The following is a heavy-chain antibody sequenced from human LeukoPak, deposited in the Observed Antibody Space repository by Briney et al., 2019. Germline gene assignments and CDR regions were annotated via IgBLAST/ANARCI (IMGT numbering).Heavy chain of an antibody. CDR3: AREGPYSDSSRSRFDY. D-gene: IGHD6-6*01. Sequence: ASVKVSCKASGYTFTYYYMHWVRQAPGQGLEWMGIINPSSGSTSYAQKFQGRVTMTRDTSTSTVYMELSSLRSEDTAVYYCAREGPYSDSSRSRFDYWGQGTLVTVSS. CDR1: GYTFTYYY. CDR2: INPSSGST. J-gene: IGHJ4*02. V-gene: IGHV1-46*01.